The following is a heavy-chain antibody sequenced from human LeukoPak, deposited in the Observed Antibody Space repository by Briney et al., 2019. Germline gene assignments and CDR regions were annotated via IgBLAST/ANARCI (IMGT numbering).Heavy chain of an antibody. CDR3: ARHGSIATGAFTY. CDR2: IYYSGST. Sequence: SETLSLTCSVSGGSISRSSYYWGWTRQPPGKGLEWIGSIYYSGSTYYNPSLKSRVTISVDTSRNQFSLKLGSVTAADTAVYYCARHGSIATGAFTYWGQGTLSPSPQ. CDR1: GGSISRSSYY. V-gene: IGHV4-39*01. J-gene: IGHJ4*02. D-gene: IGHD6-13*01.